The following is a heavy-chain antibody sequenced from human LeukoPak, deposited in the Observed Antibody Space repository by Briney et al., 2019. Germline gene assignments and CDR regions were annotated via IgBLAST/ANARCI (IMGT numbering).Heavy chain of an antibody. J-gene: IGHJ4*02. CDR3: ARDKIVGPTTLDY. CDR1: GFTFSGYW. Sequence: GGSLRLSCAASGFTFSGYWMSWVRQTPEKGLEWVATIKQDGSEIYYVDSVKGRFTISRDNAGNSLYLQMNSLRADDTAVYYCARDKIVGPTTLDYWSQGTLVTVSS. V-gene: IGHV3-7*01. CDR2: IKQDGSEI. D-gene: IGHD1-26*01.